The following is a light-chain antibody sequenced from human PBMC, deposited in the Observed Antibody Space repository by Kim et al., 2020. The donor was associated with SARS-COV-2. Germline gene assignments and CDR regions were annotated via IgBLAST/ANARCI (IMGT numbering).Light chain of an antibody. CDR2: QAS. CDR1: QFISTW. V-gene: IGKV1-5*01. Sequence: SASVGDRVTITCRASQFISTWLAWYQQKPGKAPKLLVYQASTLESGVPSRFSGIGSGTDFSLTIDSLQPDDFATYYCQHYNSYPYTFGQGTKLEI. CDR3: QHYNSYPYT. J-gene: IGKJ2*01.